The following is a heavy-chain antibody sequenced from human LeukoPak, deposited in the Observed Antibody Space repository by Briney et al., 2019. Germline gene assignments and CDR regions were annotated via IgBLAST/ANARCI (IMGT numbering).Heavy chain of an antibody. Sequence: GGSLRLSCAASGFTFSSYSMNWVRQAPGKGLEWVSSISSSSSYIYYADSVKGRFTISRDNAKNSLYLQMNSLRAEDTAVYYCARDLRPPTIAAAGTDYWGQGTLVTVSS. CDR3: ARDLRPPTIAAAGTDY. V-gene: IGHV3-21*01. J-gene: IGHJ4*02. D-gene: IGHD6-13*01. CDR1: GFTFSSYS. CDR2: ISSSSSYI.